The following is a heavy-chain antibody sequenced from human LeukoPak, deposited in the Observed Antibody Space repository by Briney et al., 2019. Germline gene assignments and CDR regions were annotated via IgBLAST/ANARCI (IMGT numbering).Heavy chain of an antibody. D-gene: IGHD4-17*01. CDR2: ISSSGSTI. CDR1: GFTFSSYS. Sequence: GGSLRLSCAASGFTFSSYSMNWVCQAPGKGLEWVSYISSSGSTIYYADFVKGRFTISRDDAKNSLYLQMNSLRAEDTAVYYCARDPSGYGDYAYYYGMDVWGQGTTVTVSS. J-gene: IGHJ6*02. CDR3: ARDPSGYGDYAYYYGMDV. V-gene: IGHV3-48*04.